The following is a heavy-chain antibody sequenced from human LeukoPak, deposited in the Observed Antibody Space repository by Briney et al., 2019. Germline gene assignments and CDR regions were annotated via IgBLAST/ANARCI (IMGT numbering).Heavy chain of an antibody. Sequence: KASETLSLTCTVSGGSISSSSYYRGWIRQPPGKGLEWIGSIYYSGSTYYNPSLKSRVTISVDTSKNQFSLKLTSVTAADTAVYYCAREELNGAARLDYWGQGTLVTVSS. CDR1: GGSISSSSYY. J-gene: IGHJ4*02. CDR2: IYYSGST. CDR3: AREELNGAARLDY. D-gene: IGHD6-6*01. V-gene: IGHV4-39*07.